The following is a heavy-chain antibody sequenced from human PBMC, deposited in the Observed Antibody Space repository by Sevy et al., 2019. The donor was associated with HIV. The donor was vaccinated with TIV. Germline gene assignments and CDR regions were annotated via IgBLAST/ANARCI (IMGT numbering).Heavy chain of an antibody. CDR2: IKQDGSEK. D-gene: IGHD3-3*01. Sequence: GGSLRLSCAASGFTFSSYWMSWVRQAPGKGLEWVANIKQDGSEKYYVDSVKGRFTISRDNAKNSLYLQMNSLRAEDTAGYYCARGSYYDFWSGYLDYWGQGTLVTVSS. V-gene: IGHV3-7*01. J-gene: IGHJ4*02. CDR1: GFTFSSYW. CDR3: ARGSYYDFWSGYLDY.